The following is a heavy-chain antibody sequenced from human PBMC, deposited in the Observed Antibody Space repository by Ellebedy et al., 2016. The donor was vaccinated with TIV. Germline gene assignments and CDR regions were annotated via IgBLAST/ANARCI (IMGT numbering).Heavy chain of an antibody. CDR2: IWYDGSNK. Sequence: GESLKISCAASGFTFSSYGMHWVRQAPGKGLEWVAVIWYDGSNKYYADSVKGRFTISRDNSKNTLYLQMNSLRAEDTAVYYCARVEWELLGGVAEYYFDYWGQGTLVTVSS. D-gene: IGHD1-26*01. V-gene: IGHV3-33*01. CDR3: ARVEWELLGGVAEYYFDY. CDR1: GFTFSSYG. J-gene: IGHJ4*02.